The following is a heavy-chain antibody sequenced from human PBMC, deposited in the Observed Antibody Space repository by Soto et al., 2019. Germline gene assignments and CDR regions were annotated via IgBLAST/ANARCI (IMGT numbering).Heavy chain of an antibody. D-gene: IGHD2-15*01. V-gene: IGHV3-21*01. Sequence: ALRLYCAASGFTFNMYSMNWVRQAPGKGLEWVSSISSISTYIYYADSVKGRFTISRDNAKNSLYLQMNSLRVEDTAVYYCARESGVAACDPWGQGTMVT. CDR2: ISSISTYI. CDR3: ARESGVAACDP. CDR1: GFTFNMYS. J-gene: IGHJ5*02.